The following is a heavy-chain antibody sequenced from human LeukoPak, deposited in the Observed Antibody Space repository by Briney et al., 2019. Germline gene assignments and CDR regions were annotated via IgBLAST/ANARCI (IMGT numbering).Heavy chain of an antibody. CDR1: GYTFTSYV. J-gene: IGHJ4*02. CDR3: YWGTESSPGDY. Sequence: ASSEISCKASGYTFTSYVVNWVRRIRGQALEWLGWISTYNGDTNYAHNLQGRSTITTDTATTTAYIALKSRTATDTAVSEYYWGTESSPGDYWGQGTQPTVSS. V-gene: IGHV1-18*01. D-gene: IGHD3-10*01. CDR2: ISTYNGDT.